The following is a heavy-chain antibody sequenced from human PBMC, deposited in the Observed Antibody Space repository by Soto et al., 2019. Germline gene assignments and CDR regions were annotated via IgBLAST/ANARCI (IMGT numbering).Heavy chain of an antibody. V-gene: IGHV4-31*03. D-gene: IGHD4-17*01. J-gene: IGHJ4*02. CDR2: IYYSGST. Sequence: QVQLQESGPGLVKPSQTLSLTCTVSGGSISSGGYYWSWIRQHPGKGLEWIGYIYYSGSTYYNPSLKSRVTISVDTSKNQLSRKLSSVTAADTAVYYCARSSQSTVTTCDYWGQGTLVTVSS. CDR1: GGSISSGGYY. CDR3: ARSSQSTVTTCDY.